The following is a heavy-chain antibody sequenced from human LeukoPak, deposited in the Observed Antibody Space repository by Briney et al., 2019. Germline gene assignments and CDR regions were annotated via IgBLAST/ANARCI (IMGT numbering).Heavy chain of an antibody. Sequence: PGGSLRLSCAASGFTFSSSSMNWVRQAPGKGLEWVSYISSESRTIYYEDSVKGRFTISRDDAKNSLYLQMNSLRAEDTAVYYCVCLGLGGLSLDWGQGALVTVSS. CDR3: VCLGLGGLSLD. J-gene: IGHJ4*02. D-gene: IGHD3-16*01. V-gene: IGHV3-48*01. CDR2: ISSESRTI. CDR1: GFTFSSSS.